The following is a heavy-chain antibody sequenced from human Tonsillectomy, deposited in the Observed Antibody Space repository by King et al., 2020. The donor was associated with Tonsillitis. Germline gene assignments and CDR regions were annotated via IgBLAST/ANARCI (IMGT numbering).Heavy chain of an antibody. V-gene: IGHV3-23*04. CDR1: GFTFSSYA. CDR3: AKDLYSGSGSYIPPPLFDY. D-gene: IGHD3-10*01. Sequence: VQLVESGGGLVQPGGSLRLSCAASGFTFSSYAMSWVRQAPGKGLEWVSGISGSGGSTYHADSVKGRFTISRDNSKNTLYLQMNSLRVEDTAVYYCAKDLYSGSGSYIPPPLFDYWGQGTLVTVSS. CDR2: ISGSGGST. J-gene: IGHJ4*02.